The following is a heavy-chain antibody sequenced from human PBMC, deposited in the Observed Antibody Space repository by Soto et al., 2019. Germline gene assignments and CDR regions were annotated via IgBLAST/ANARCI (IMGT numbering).Heavy chain of an antibody. CDR2: ISSSGSTI. J-gene: IGHJ6*03. CDR1: GFTFSDYY. D-gene: IGHD3-10*01. V-gene: IGHV3-11*01. CDR3: AREHKARYGLTMVRGARDYYYYYYMDV. Sequence: PGGSLRLSCAASGFTFSDYYMSWIRQAPGKGLEWVSYISSSGSTIYYADSVKGRFTISRDNAKNSLYLQMNSLRAEDTAVYYCAREHKARYGLTMVRGARDYYYYYYMDVWGKGTTVTDSS.